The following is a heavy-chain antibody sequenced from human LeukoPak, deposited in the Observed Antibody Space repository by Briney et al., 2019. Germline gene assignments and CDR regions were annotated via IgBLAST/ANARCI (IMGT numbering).Heavy chain of an antibody. CDR1: GFTFRNYW. V-gene: IGHV3-7*01. CDR2: MNQDGNEK. J-gene: IGHJ4*02. CDR3: ASSKGFDY. Sequence: GGSLRLSCAASGFTFRNYWMSWVRQAPGKGLEWVANMNQDGNEKYYVGSVKGRFTISRDNAENSLYLQMNSLRAEDTAVYYCASSKGFDYWGQGTLVTVSS.